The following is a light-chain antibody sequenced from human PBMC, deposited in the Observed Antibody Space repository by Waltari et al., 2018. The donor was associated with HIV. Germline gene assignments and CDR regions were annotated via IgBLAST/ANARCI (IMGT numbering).Light chain of an antibody. CDR3: QVWDSSTVV. CDR1: NIVSKN. Sequence: SNELAQPLSVSVPPGQTARITCERDNIVSKNVSWYQQKPGQAPVLVIYMDINRPAGIPERFSGSNSGNTATLTITRTQAGDEADYYWQVWDSSTVVFGGGTKLTVL. CDR2: MDI. V-gene: IGLV3-9*01. J-gene: IGLJ2*01.